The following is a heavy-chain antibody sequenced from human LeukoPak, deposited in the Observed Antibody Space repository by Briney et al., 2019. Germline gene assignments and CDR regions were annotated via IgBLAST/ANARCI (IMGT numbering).Heavy chain of an antibody. D-gene: IGHD5-12*01. CDR1: GFTFSDYY. CDR3: AIDIVATSGDF. J-gene: IGHJ4*02. CDR2: ITSTGDDI. Sequence: GGSLRLSCAASGFTFSDYYMSWIRQAPGKGLEWVAYITSTGDDIYYADSVRGRFTISRDNAKNALFLRMTSLRVEDTATYYCAIDIVATSGDFWGQGTLVSVSS. V-gene: IGHV3-11*01.